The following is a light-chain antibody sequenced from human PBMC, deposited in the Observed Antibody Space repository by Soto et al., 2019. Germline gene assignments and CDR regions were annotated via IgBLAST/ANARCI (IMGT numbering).Light chain of an antibody. CDR2: DVA. J-gene: IGLJ1*01. CDR3: SSYAGASALYV. V-gene: IGLV2-14*03. Sequence: QSALTQPASVSGSPGQSITISCTGTSSDIGGYNYVAWYQQHLGKAPKLIIYDVAVRPSGVSNRFSGSKSGNTASLAISGLQAEDEAQYYCSSYAGASALYVFGTGTKVTVL. CDR1: SSDIGGYNY.